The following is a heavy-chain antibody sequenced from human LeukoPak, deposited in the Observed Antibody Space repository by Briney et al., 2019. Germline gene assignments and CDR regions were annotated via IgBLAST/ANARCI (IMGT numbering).Heavy chain of an antibody. J-gene: IGHJ4*02. D-gene: IGHD3-10*01. CDR2: ISGSGGST. CDR3: AKPLHYYGSGSYDY. V-gene: IGHV3-23*01. CDR1: GFTFSSYA. Sequence: GGSLRLSCAASGFTFSSYAMSWVRQAPGKGLEWVSAISGSGGSTYYADSVKGRFTISRDNSKITLYLQMNSLRAEDTAVYYCAKPLHYYGSGSYDYWGQGTLVTVSS.